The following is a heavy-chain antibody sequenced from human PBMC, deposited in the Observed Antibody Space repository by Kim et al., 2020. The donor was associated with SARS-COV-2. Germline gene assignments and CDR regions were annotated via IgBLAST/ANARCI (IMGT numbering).Heavy chain of an antibody. CDR3: ARDWRGSYYYGMDV. J-gene: IGHJ6*02. Sequence: SETLSLTCTVSGGSLRSYSFLFLLPPSGKLLEWIGYIYYSGSTNYNPSLKSRVTISVDTSKNQFSLKLSSVTAADTAVYYCARDWRGSYYYGMDVWGQGTTVTVSS. D-gene: IGHD3-10*01. CDR1: GGSLRSYS. V-gene: IGHV4-59*01. CDR2: IYYSGST.